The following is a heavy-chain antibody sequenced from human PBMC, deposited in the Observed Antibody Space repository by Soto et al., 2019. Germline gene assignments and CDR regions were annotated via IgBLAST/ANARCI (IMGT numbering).Heavy chain of an antibody. CDR1: GGSISSGDYY. Sequence: QVQLQESGPGLVKPSQTLSLTCTVSGGSISSGDYYWSWIRQPPGNGLKWIGYIYYSGSTYYNPSLKSRVTISVDTSKKQFSLKLSSVTAADTAVYYCAREYYYDSSGYFGHNWFDPWGQGTLVTVSS. CDR3: AREYYYDSSGYFGHNWFDP. D-gene: IGHD3-22*01. CDR2: IYYSGST. J-gene: IGHJ5*02. V-gene: IGHV4-30-4*01.